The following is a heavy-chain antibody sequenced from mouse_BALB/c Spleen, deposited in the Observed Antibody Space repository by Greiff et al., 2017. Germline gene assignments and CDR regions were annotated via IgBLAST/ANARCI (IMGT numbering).Heavy chain of an antibody. D-gene: IGHD2-14*01. CDR2: ISDGGSYT. CDR3: ARGYRYDEAWFAY. Sequence: EVQLVESGGGLVKPGGSLKLSCAASGFTFSDYYMYWVRQTPEKRLEWVATISDGGSYTYYPDSVKGRFTISRDNAKNNLYLQMSSLKSEDTAMYYCARGYRYDEAWFAYWGQGTLVTVSA. CDR1: GFTFSDYY. J-gene: IGHJ3*01. V-gene: IGHV5-4*02.